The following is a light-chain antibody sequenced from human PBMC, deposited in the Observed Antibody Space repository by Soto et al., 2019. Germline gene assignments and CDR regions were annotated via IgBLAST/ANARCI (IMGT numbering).Light chain of an antibody. CDR1: RSISNW. J-gene: IGKJ4*01. Sequence: DIQMTQSPSTLSASVGDRVTITCRASRSISNWLAWYQQKPGKAPKLLIYDASNLESGVPSRFSGSGSGTDFTLTISSLHPEDFATYYCQQSYSTRLTFGGGTKVEI. CDR2: DAS. CDR3: QQSYSTRLT. V-gene: IGKV1-5*01.